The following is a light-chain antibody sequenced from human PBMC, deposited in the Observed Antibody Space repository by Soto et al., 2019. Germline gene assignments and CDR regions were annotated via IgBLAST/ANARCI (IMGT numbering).Light chain of an antibody. V-gene: IGKV3-15*01. CDR2: GAS. Sequence: EIVMTQSPATLSVSPGEGATLSCRASQNVNNNLAWYQQKPGQAPRLLIYGASTRATGIPARFSGSGSGTEFTLTISRLQSEDFAVYYCQQYNNWLTFGGGTKVEIK. CDR1: QNVNNN. J-gene: IGKJ4*01. CDR3: QQYNNWLT.